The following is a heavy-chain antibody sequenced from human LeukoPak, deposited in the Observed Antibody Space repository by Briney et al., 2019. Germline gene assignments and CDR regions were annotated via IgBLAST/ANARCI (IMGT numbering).Heavy chain of an antibody. CDR3: ARWGFDSYGPFFDY. CDR1: GYSFTSYW. Sequence: GESLKISCKGSGYSFTSYWNGWVRQMPGKGLEWMGIIYPGDSDTRYSPSGKGQVTISADKSINTSYMQWSSLKASDTAMYYCARWGFDSYGPFFDYWGQGTLVTVSS. J-gene: IGHJ4*02. D-gene: IGHD5-18*01. V-gene: IGHV5-51*03. CDR2: IYPGDSDT.